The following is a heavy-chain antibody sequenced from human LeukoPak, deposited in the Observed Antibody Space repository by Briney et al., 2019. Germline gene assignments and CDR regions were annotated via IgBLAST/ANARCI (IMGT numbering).Heavy chain of an antibody. CDR1: GGSISSGGYY. CDR2: IYYSGST. CDR3: ASSGWYGVDY. D-gene: IGHD6-19*01. J-gene: IGHJ4*02. V-gene: IGHV4-31*03. Sequence: PSETLSLTCTVSGGSISSGGYYWSWIRQHPGKGLEWIGCIYYSGSTYYNPSLKSRVTISVDTSKNQFSLKLSSVTAADTAVYYCASSGWYGVDYWGQGTLVTVSS.